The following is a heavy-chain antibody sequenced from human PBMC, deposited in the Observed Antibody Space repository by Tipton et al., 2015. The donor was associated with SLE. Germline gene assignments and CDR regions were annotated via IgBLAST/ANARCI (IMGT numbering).Heavy chain of an antibody. V-gene: IGHV3-13*04. CDR3: AKGPKWELLHYYGMDV. CDR2: IGTAGDT. Sequence: GSLRLSCAASGFTFSSYDMHWVRQATGKGLEWVSAIGTAGDTYYPGSVKGRFTISRENAKNSLYLQMNSLRAEDTAVYYCAKGPKWELLHYYGMDVWGQGTTVTVSS. D-gene: IGHD1-26*01. CDR1: GFTFSSYD. J-gene: IGHJ6*02.